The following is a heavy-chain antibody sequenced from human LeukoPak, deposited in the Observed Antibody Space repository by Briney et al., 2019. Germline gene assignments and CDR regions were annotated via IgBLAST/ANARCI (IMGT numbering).Heavy chain of an antibody. Sequence: SETLSLTCTVSGGSISSYYWSWIRRPPGKGLEWIGYIYYSGSTNYDPSLKSRVTISVDTSKNQVSLKLSSVTAADTAVYYCARQWRYFDWLSYHFDYWGQGTLVTVSS. CDR3: ARQWRYFDWLSYHFDY. CDR1: GGSISSYY. CDR2: IYYSGST. D-gene: IGHD3-9*01. J-gene: IGHJ4*02. V-gene: IGHV4-59*08.